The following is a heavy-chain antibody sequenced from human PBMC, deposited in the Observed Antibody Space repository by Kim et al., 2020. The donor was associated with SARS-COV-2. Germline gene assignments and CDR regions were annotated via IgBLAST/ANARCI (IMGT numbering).Heavy chain of an antibody. D-gene: IGHD6-13*01. CDR1: GYTFTGYY. CDR2: INPNSGGT. V-gene: IGHV1-2*02. Sequence: ASVKVSCKASGYTFTGYYMHWVRQAPGQGLEWMGWINPNSGGTNYAQKFQGRVTMTRDTSISTAYMELSRLRSDDTAVYYCARQAAAGIRVRDRYYGMDVWGQGTTVTVSS. CDR3: ARQAAAGIRVRDRYYGMDV. J-gene: IGHJ6*02.